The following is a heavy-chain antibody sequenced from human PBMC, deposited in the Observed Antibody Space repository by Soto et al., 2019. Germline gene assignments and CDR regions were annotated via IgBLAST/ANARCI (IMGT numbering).Heavy chain of an antibody. V-gene: IGHV1-8*01. CDR3: ARLYGCGWSKD. J-gene: IGHJ4*02. CDR1: GYTFTSYD. D-gene: IGHD6-19*01. Sequence: QVQLVQSGAEVKKPGASVKVSCNASGYTFTSYDINWVRQATGQGLGWMGWMNPNSGNTSYAQKFPGRITMTRNTTISTAYMELSSLRAEDPAVYYCARLYGCGWSKDWGQGTLVTVSS. CDR2: MNPNSGNT.